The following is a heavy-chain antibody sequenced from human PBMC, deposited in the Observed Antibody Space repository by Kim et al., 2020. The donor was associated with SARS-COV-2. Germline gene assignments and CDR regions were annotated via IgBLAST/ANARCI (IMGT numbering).Heavy chain of an antibody. J-gene: IGHJ4*02. CDR3: AKDVLYVPGRGYFDS. D-gene: IGHD3-10*01. V-gene: IGHV3-23*01. Sequence: ADSVRGRFTITRDNSKNTLYWHMDSLRVEDTAVYYCAKDVLYVPGRGYFDSWGQGVLVTVSS.